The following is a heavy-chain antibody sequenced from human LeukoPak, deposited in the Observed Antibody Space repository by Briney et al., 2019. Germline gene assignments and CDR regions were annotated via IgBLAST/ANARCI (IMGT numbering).Heavy chain of an antibody. Sequence: GVSDRLSCAASGFTVSSNYMSWVRQAPGKGLEWVAVIYSGGSTYYADSVKGRFTISRDNSKNTLYLQMNSLRAEDTAVYYCARDPSSPTYYYYYMDVWGKGTTVTVTS. D-gene: IGHD2-2*01. CDR3: ARDPSSPTYYYYYMDV. CDR1: GFTVSSNY. CDR2: IYSGGST. J-gene: IGHJ6*03. V-gene: IGHV3-53*01.